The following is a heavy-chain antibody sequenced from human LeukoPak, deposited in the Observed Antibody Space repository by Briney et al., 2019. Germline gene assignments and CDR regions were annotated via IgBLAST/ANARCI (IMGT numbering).Heavy chain of an antibody. CDR1: GFNFSSYA. CDR2: ISYDGSNK. Sequence: GGSLRLSCAASGFNFSSYAVHWVRLAPGKGLEWVALISYDGSNKYYADSVKGRFTISRDNSKNTLYLQMNSLRAEDTAVYYCAKPNYYDSSGYYRYVDYWGQGTLVTVSS. D-gene: IGHD3-22*01. V-gene: IGHV3-30*18. CDR3: AKPNYYDSSGYYRYVDY. J-gene: IGHJ4*02.